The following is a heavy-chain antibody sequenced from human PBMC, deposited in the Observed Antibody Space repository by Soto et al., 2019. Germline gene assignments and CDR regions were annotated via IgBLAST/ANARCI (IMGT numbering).Heavy chain of an antibody. CDR2: IIPIFGTA. Sequence: QVQLVQSGAEVKKPGSSVKVSCKASGGTFSSYAISWVRQAPGQGLEWMGGIIPIFGTANYAQTFQGRVTITADESTSTAYMELSSLRSEDTAVYYWASREMATISGYYGMDVWGQGTTVTVSS. J-gene: IGHJ6*02. CDR1: GGTFSSYA. CDR3: ASREMATISGYYGMDV. D-gene: IGHD5-12*01. V-gene: IGHV1-69*01.